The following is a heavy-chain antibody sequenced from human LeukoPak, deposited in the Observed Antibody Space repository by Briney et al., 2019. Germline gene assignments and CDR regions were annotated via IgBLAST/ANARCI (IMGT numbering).Heavy chain of an antibody. J-gene: IGHJ4*02. V-gene: IGHV3-30-3*01. CDR1: GFTFSSYA. CDR3: ARDHGDYGWFDY. Sequence: GGSLRLSCAASGFTFSSYAMHWVRQAPGKGLEWVAVISYDGSNKYYADSVKGRFTISRDNSKNTLYLQMNSLRAEDTAVYYCARDHGDYGWFDYWGQGTLVTVS. CDR2: ISYDGSNK. D-gene: IGHD4-17*01.